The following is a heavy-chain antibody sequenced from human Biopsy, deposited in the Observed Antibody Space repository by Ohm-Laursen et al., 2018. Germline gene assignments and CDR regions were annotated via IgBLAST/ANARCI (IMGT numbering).Heavy chain of an antibody. CDR2: VIPVFGTT. Sequence: SVKVSCKSSGGAFTTYAIGWVRQAPGQGLEWMGKVIPVFGTTDYAQNFQGRLTLTADESTSTVYMDLTGLRSDDTGIYYCARYASYSGNYGHFGYWGQGTLVTVSS. J-gene: IGHJ4*02. V-gene: IGHV1-69*13. D-gene: IGHD1-26*01. CDR3: ARYASYSGNYGHFGY. CDR1: GGAFTTYA.